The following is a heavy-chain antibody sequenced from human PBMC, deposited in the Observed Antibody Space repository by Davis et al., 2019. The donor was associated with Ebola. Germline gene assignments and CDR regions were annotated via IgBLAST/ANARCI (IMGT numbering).Heavy chain of an antibody. D-gene: IGHD3-3*01. J-gene: IGHJ5*02. V-gene: IGHV4-59*01. Sequence: PSETLSLTCTVSGGSISSYYWSWIRQPPGKGLEWIGYIYYSGSTNYNPSLKSRVTISVDTSKNQFSLKLSSVTAADTAVYYCARTGSPTYCYDFWSGYCVNWFDPWGQGTLVTVSS. CDR1: GGSISSYY. CDR2: IYYSGST. CDR3: ARTGSPTYCYDFWSGYCVNWFDP.